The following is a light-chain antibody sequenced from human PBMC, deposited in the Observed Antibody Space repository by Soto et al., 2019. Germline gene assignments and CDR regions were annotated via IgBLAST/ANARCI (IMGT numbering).Light chain of an antibody. CDR1: SSDVGGYNY. CDR2: EVS. J-gene: IGLJ1*01. V-gene: IGLV2-14*01. Sequence: QSVLTQPASVSGSPGQSITISCTGTSSDVGGYNYVSWYQQHPGKAPKLMIYEVSNRPSGVSNRFSGSKSGNTASLTISGLQAEDEADYYCSSYTSSNTLPYVFGTGTKVTV. CDR3: SSYTSSNTLPYV.